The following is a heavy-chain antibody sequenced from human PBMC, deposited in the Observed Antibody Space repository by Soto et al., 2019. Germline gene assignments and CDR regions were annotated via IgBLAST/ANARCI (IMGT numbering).Heavy chain of an antibody. CDR3: ARVGTGYDYKDV. J-gene: IGHJ6*03. Sequence: EVQLVESGGGLVQPGGSLRLSCAASGFTFSSYWMHWVRQAPGKGLVWVSRINSDGTTTTYADSVKGRFTISRDNAKNTLYVEMNSLRAEDTAVYYCARVGTGYDYKDVWGKGTTVTVSS. D-gene: IGHD1-1*01. CDR2: INSDGTTT. CDR1: GFTFSSYW. V-gene: IGHV3-74*01.